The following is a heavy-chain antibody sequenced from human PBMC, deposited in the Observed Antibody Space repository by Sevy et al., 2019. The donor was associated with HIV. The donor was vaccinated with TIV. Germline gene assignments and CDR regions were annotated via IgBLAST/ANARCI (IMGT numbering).Heavy chain of an antibody. J-gene: IGHJ6*02. V-gene: IGHV1-69*13. CDR3: ASPLGPLAATTFAYYYYGMDV. Sequence: ASVKVSCKASGGTFGSYAISWVRQAPGQGLEWMGGIIPLFGTANYAQKFQGRVTITGDESTSTAYMELGSLRSEDTAVYYCASPLGPLAATTFAYYYYGMDVWGQGTTVTVSS. CDR1: GGTFGSYA. CDR2: IIPLFGTA. D-gene: IGHD1-26*01.